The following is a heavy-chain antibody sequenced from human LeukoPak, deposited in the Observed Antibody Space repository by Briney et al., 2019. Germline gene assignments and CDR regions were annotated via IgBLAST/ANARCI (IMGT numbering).Heavy chain of an antibody. V-gene: IGHV3-23*01. CDR1: GFTFSSYA. J-gene: IGHJ4*02. CDR2: ISGSGGST. D-gene: IGHD3-3*01. Sequence: SGGSLRLSCAASGFTFSSYAMSWVRQAPGKGLEWVSAISGSGGSTYYADSVKGRFTISRDNSKNTLYLQMNSLRAEDTAVYYCAVTIFGVVRYFDYWGQGTLVTVSS. CDR3: AVTIFGVVRYFDY.